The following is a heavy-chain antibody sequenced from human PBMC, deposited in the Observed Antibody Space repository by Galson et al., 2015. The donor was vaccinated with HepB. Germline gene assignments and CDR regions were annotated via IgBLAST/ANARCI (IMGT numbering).Heavy chain of an antibody. CDR1: GYSFTSYW. CDR2: IYPGDSDT. CDR3: ARSGPPGVNYYDSSGPAYYFDY. V-gene: IGHV5-51*01. D-gene: IGHD3-22*01. J-gene: IGHJ4*02. Sequence: QSGAEVKKPGESLKISCKGSGYSFTSYWIGWVRQMPGKGLEWMGIIYPGDSDTRYSPSFQGQVTISADKSISTAYLQWSSLKASDTAMYYCARSGPPGVNYYDSSGPAYYFDYWGQGTLVTVSS.